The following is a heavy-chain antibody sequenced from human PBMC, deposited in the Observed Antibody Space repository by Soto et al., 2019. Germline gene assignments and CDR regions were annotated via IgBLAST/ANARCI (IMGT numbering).Heavy chain of an antibody. D-gene: IGHD2-8*01. CDR3: ARQGDSRILRDTFDI. CDR2: INTDNGYT. V-gene: IGHV1-3*04. J-gene: IGHJ3*02. CDR1: GYTFTHYA. Sequence: ASVKVSCKSSGYTFTHYAMHWVRQAPGQGLEWLGWINTDNGYTAFSQKFQGRVSITMDTSASTAYVELSSLTSEDTGVYYCARQGDSRILRDTFDIRGQGTLVTVSS.